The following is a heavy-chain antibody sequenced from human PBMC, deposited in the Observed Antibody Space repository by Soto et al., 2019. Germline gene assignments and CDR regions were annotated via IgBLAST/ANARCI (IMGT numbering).Heavy chain of an antibody. J-gene: IGHJ6*02. CDR1: GFTFSSDW. CDR2: INPDGRTT. Sequence: PGGSLRLSCAASGFTFSSDWMHWVRQAPGGGLMWVSRINPDGRTTSYADSVKGRFTISRDNAKNTLYLQMNSLRVEHTAVYYCARVPTTVTTPGMDVWGQGPTVTVSS. D-gene: IGHD4-4*01. V-gene: IGHV3-74*01. CDR3: ARVPTTVTTPGMDV.